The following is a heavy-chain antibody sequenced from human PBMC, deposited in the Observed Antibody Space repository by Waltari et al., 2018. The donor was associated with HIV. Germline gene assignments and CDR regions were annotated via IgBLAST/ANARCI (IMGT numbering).Heavy chain of an antibody. Sequence: QVQLVQSGAEVKKPGSSVKVSCKASGGTFSSYAISWVRQAPGQGLEWMGGIIPIFGTANYAQKCQGRVTITADESTSTAYMELSSLRSEDTAVYYCASGIPCIAADVAGYWGQGTLVTVSS. V-gene: IGHV1-69*01. CDR2: IIPIFGTA. D-gene: IGHD6-13*01. CDR3: ASGIPCIAADVAGY. CDR1: GGTFSSYA. J-gene: IGHJ4*02.